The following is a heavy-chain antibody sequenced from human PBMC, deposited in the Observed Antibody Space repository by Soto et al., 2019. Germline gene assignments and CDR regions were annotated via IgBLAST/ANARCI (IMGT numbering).Heavy chain of an antibody. J-gene: IGHJ6*02. D-gene: IGHD2-2*01. CDR3: ARSGVPAAVYYYGMDV. CDR2: INSEGSST. V-gene: IGHV3-74*01. Sequence: EVQLVESGGGLVQPGGSLRLSCAASGFTFSSYWMHWVRQAPGKGLVWVSRINSEGSSTSYAESVKGRFTISRDNAKNTLYLQMNSLRAEDTAVYYCARSGVPAAVYYYGMDVWGQGTTVTVSS. CDR1: GFTFSSYW.